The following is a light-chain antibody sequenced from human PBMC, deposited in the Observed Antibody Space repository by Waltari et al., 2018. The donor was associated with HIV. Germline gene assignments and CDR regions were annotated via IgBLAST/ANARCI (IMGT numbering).Light chain of an antibody. V-gene: IGKV2-28*01. CDR2: LAS. Sequence: DIVMTQSPLSLPVTPGEPASISCRSSQSLLNSNGFNYLDWYLQKPGQSPRLLIYLASDRAHGVPDRFSGSGAGTDFTLKISRVEAEDVGVYYGMQALQTPLITFGQGTRLEIK. CDR3: MQALQTPLIT. CDR1: QSLLNSNGFNY. J-gene: IGKJ5*01.